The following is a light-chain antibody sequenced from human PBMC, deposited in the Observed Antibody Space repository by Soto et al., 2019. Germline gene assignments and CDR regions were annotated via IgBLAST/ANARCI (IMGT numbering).Light chain of an antibody. CDR1: SSNIGSNY. Sequence: QSVLTQPPSASGTPGQRVTLSCSGSSSNIGSNYVYWYQQLPGTAPKLLIYSKNQRPSGVPDRFSGSKSGTSASLAISGLRSEDEDDYYCAAWDDSLSGFWVFGGGTKLTVL. CDR3: AAWDDSLSGFWV. CDR2: SKN. J-gene: IGLJ3*02. V-gene: IGLV1-47*02.